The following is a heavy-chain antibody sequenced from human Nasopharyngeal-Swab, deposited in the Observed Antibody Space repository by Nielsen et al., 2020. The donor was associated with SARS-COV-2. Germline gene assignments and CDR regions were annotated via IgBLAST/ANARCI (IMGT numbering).Heavy chain of an antibody. V-gene: IGHV4-59*08. D-gene: IGHD6-19*01. CDR1: GGSISSYY. CDR2: IYYSGRT. CDR3: AARGSSGWFGY. J-gene: IGHJ4*02. Sequence: SETLSLACTVSGGSISSYYWSWIRQPPGKGLEWIGYIYYSGRTNYNPSLKSRVTISVDTSKNQFSLKLSSVTAADTAVYYCAARGSSGWFGYWGQGTLVTVSS.